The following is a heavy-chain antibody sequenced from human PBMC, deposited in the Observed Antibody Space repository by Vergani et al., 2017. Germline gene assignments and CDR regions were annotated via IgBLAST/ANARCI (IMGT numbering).Heavy chain of an antibody. CDR1: GFTFSSYS. J-gene: IGHJ4*02. CDR2: ISSSSSYI. D-gene: IGHD2-15*01. V-gene: IGHV3-21*01. CDR3: AREPSCSGGSCSSLDY. Sequence: EVQLVESGGGLVKPGGSLRLSCAASGFTFSSYSMIWVRQAPGKGLEWVSSISSSSSYIYYADSVKGRFTISRDNAKNSLYLQMNSLRAEDTAVYYCAREPSCSGGSCSSLDYWGQGTLVTVSS.